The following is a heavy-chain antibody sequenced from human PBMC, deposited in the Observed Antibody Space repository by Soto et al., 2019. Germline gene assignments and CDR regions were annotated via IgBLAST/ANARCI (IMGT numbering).Heavy chain of an antibody. CDR2: IYSGGNT. V-gene: IGHV3-53*01. J-gene: IGHJ2*01. CDR3: ATVPIAGCSTTSCLNWYFNL. CDR1: GFTVSSDN. Sequence: GGSLRLSCTASGFTVSSDNMSWVRQAPGKGLQWVSVIYSGGNTYFTDSVKDRFTISRDNSKNTVSLQMNSLRADDTAVYFCATVPIAGCSTTSCLNWYFNLWGRGTLVTVSS. D-gene: IGHD2-2*01.